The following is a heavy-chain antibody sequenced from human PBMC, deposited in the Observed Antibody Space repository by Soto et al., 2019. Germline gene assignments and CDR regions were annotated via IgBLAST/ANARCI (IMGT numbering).Heavy chain of an antibody. V-gene: IGHV5-10-1*01. CDR1: GYSFTSYW. D-gene: IGHD3-22*01. Sequence: XGSLKIICKCSGYSFTSYWISLVLQMPGKGLEWMGRIDPSDSYTNYSPSFQGHVTISADKSISTAYLQWSSLKASDTAMYYCAREDYYDTSGPRSGMDVWGQGTTVTVSS. CDR3: AREDYYDTSGPRSGMDV. J-gene: IGHJ6*02. CDR2: IDPSDSYT.